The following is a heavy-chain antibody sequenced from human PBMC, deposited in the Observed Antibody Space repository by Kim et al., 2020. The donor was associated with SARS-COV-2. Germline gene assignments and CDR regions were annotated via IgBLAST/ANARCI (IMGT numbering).Heavy chain of an antibody. V-gene: IGHV1-18*04. CDR3: ARVFGGRPWDEVCWFDP. J-gene: IGHJ5*02. D-gene: IGHD3-10*02. CDR2: ISAYNGNT. Sequence: ASVKVSCKASGYTFTSYGISWVRQAPGQGLEWMGWISAYNGNTNYAQKLQGRVTMTTDTSTSTAYMELRSLRSDDTAVYYCARVFGGRPWDEVCWFDPWGQGTLVTVSS. CDR1: GYTFTSYG.